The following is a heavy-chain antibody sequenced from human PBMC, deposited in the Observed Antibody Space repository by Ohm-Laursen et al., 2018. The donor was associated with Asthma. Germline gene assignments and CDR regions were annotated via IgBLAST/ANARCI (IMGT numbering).Heavy chain of an antibody. Sequence: SLRLSCAASGFSFSINGMHWVRQAPGKGLEWVALIWFDGSKKYYADSVKGRFTISRDNSKNTLYLQMNDLRAEDTALYYCARIGPEWELPGREYSVHHWGQGTLVTVSP. CDR1: GFSFSING. V-gene: IGHV3-33*01. CDR3: ARIGPEWELPGREYSVHH. J-gene: IGHJ1*01. CDR2: IWFDGSKK. D-gene: IGHD1-26*01.